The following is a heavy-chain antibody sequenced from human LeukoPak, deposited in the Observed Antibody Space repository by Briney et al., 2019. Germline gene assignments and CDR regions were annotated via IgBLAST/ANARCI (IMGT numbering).Heavy chain of an antibody. V-gene: IGHV4-34*01. CDR1: GGSFSGDF. J-gene: IGHJ4*02. Sequence: SETLSLTCAVYGGSFSGDFWSWIRQSPGKGLEWIGEINHSGSTNYDPSLKSRVTISVDTSKNQFSLKLSSVTAADTAVYYCARERKYQLLWARVGYYFDYWGQGTLVTVSS. D-gene: IGHD2-2*01. CDR3: ARERKYQLLWARVGYYFDY. CDR2: INHSGST.